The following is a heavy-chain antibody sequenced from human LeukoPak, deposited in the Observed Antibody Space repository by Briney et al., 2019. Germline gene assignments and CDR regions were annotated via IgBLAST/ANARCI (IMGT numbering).Heavy chain of an antibody. Sequence: GASVKVSCKASGGTFSSYAISWVRQAPGQGLEWMGGIIPIFGTANYAQKFQGRVTITADKSTTTAYMELSSPSSEDTAVYYCARSSIIAAAGPYYFDYWGQGTLVTVSS. CDR1: GGTFSSYA. CDR2: IIPIFGTA. D-gene: IGHD6-13*01. J-gene: IGHJ4*02. CDR3: ARSSIIAAAGPYYFDY. V-gene: IGHV1-69*06.